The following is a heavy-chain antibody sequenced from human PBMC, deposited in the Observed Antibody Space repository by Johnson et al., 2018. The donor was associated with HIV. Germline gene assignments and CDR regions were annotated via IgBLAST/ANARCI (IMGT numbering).Heavy chain of an antibody. V-gene: IGHV3-53*01. CDR2: IYSGGST. J-gene: IGHJ3*02. Sequence: VQLVESGGGLIQPGGSLRLSCAASGFTVSSNYMSWVRQAPGKGLEWVSVIYSGGSTYYADSVKGRFTISRDNSKNKLYLQMNSLRAEDTAVYDCARSVASYVEGAFDIWGQGTMVTVSS. CDR1: GFTVSSNY. CDR3: ARSVASYVEGAFDI. D-gene: IGHD3-16*01.